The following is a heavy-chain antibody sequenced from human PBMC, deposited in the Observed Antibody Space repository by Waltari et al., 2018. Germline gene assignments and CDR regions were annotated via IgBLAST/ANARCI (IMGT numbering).Heavy chain of an antibody. CDR3: AREGYSSSSGGSYYYMDV. V-gene: IGHV4-59*01. J-gene: IGHJ6*03. D-gene: IGHD6-6*01. CDR1: GGSISSYY. CDR2: IYYSGST. Sequence: QVQLQESGPGLVKPSETLSLTCTVSGGSISSYYWSWIRQPPGKGLEWIGYIYYSGSTNYNPSLKSRVTISVDTSKNQFSLKLSSVTAADTAVYYCAREGYSSSSGGSYYYMDVWGKGTTVTVSS.